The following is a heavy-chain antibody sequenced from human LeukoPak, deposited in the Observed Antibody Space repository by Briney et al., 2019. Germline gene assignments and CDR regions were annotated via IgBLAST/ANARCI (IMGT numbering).Heavy chain of an antibody. Sequence: SETLSLTCTVSGGSISSGGYYWSWIRQHPGKGLEWIGSIYYSGSTYYNPSLKSRVTISVDTPKNQFSLKLSSVTATDTAVYYCARHRLREVAFDIWGQGTMVTVSS. D-gene: IGHD3-16*01. J-gene: IGHJ3*02. CDR1: GGSISSGGYY. CDR3: ARHRLREVAFDI. CDR2: IYYSGST. V-gene: IGHV4-39*01.